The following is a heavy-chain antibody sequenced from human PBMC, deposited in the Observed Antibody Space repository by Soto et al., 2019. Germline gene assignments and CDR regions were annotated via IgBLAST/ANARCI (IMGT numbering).Heavy chain of an antibody. CDR3: ARDRRDYYDRSAKKVY. J-gene: IGHJ1*01. CDR1: GFTFSSYA. V-gene: IGHV3-48*02. Sequence: GGSLRLSCAASGFTFSSYAMNWVRQAPGKGLEWISYISGSGNTLYYADSVKGRFTISRDNDKESLYLRMNSLRDEDTAVYYCARDRRDYYDRSAKKVYWGQGTLVTVSS. D-gene: IGHD3-22*01. CDR2: ISGSGNTL.